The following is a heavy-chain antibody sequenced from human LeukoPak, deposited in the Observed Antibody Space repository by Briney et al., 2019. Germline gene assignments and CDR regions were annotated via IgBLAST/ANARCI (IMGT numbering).Heavy chain of an antibody. CDR1: GGTFSSYA. V-gene: IGHV1-69*05. D-gene: IGHD3-22*01. J-gene: IGHJ6*03. CDR2: IIPIFGTA. Sequence: SVKVSCKASGGTFSSYAISWVRQAPGQGLEWMGRIIPIFGTANYAQKFQGRVTITTDESTSTAYMELSSLRSEDTAVYYCARGRPQDYDSSGPYYYYYMDVWGKGTTVTVSS. CDR3: ARGRPQDYDSSGPYYYYYMDV.